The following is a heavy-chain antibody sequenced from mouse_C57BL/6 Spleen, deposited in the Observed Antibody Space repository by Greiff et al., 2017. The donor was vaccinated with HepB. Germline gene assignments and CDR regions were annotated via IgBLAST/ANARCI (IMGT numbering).Heavy chain of an antibody. D-gene: IGHD2-4*01. V-gene: IGHV1-66*01. CDR1: GYSFTSYY. J-gene: IGHJ4*01. CDR2: IYPGSGNT. CDR3: ARLIYYDYDGSAMDY. Sequence: QVQLQQSGPELVKPGASVKISCKASGYSFTSYYIHWVKQRPGQGLEWIGWIYPGSGNTKYNEKFKGKATLTADTSSSTAYMQLSSLTSEDSAVYYCARLIYYDYDGSAMDYWGQGTSVTVSS.